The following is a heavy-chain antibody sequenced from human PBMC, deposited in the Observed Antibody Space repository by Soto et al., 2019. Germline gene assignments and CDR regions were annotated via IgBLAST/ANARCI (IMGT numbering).Heavy chain of an antibody. V-gene: IGHV4-61*01. D-gene: IGHD3-10*01. CDR2: IYYSGST. Sequence: TLSLTCTVSGGSVSSGSYYWSWIRQPPGKGLEWIGYIYYSGSTNYNPSLKSRVTISVDTSKNQFSLKLSSVTAADTAVYYCARGITMVRGPNWFDPWGQGTPVTVSS. CDR3: ARGITMVRGPNWFDP. CDR1: GGSVSSGSYY. J-gene: IGHJ5*02.